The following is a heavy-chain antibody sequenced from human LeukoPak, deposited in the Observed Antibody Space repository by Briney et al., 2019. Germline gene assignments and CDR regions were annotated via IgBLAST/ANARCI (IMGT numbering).Heavy chain of an antibody. CDR1: GGSISSSSYY. V-gene: IGHV4-39*01. CDR2: IYYSGST. J-gene: IGHJ4*02. D-gene: IGHD4-11*01. CDR3: ARMGMTTVTTLGDY. Sequence: PSETLSLTCTVSGGSISSSSYYWGWIRQPPGKGLEWIGSIYYSGSTYYNPSLKSRVTISVDTSENQFSLKLSSVTAADTAVYYCARMGMTTVTTLGDYWGQGTLVTVSS.